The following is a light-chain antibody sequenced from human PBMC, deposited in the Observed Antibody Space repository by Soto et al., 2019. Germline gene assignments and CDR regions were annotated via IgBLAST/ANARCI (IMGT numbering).Light chain of an antibody. Sequence: DTMLTQSPGTLALSPGEGATLSCRASQSLSGRHLAWYQQKPGQAPRLLIYGTSSRATGIPDRFTGSGSGTDFTLTISRLEPEDFAVFYCQQYGSSITFGQGTRLEIK. CDR2: GTS. J-gene: IGKJ5*01. CDR3: QQYGSSIT. CDR1: QSLSGRH. V-gene: IGKV3-20*01.